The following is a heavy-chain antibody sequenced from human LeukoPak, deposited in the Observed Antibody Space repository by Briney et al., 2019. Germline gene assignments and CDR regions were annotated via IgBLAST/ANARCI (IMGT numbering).Heavy chain of an antibody. J-gene: IGHJ6*03. CDR2: IYPGDSDT. D-gene: IGHD2-2*01. CDR1: GYSFTNYW. CDR3: ARTDIVVVPAATHYYMDV. V-gene: IGHV5-51*01. Sequence: GESLKISCKGSGYSFTNYWIGWVRQMPGKGLEWMGIIYPGDSDTRYSPSFQGQVTISADKSISTAYLQWSSLKASDTAMYYCARTDIVVVPAATHYYMDVWGKGTTVTVSS.